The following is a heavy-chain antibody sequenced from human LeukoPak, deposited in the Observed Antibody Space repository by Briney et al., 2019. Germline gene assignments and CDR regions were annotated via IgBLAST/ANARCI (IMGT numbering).Heavy chain of an antibody. Sequence: YWMXXVRQAPGKGLEWVANIKQDGSEEYYVDSVKGRFTISRDNAKNSLYLQMNSLRAEDTAVYYCASGRQLGYWGQGTLVTVSS. CDR2: IKQDGSEE. V-gene: IGHV3-7*01. CDR3: ASGRQLGY. CDR1: YW. J-gene: IGHJ4*02. D-gene: IGHD6-13*01.